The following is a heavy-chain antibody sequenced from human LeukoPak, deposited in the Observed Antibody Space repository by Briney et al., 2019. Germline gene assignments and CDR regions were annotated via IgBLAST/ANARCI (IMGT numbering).Heavy chain of an antibody. CDR2: INHSGST. CDR3: ARRSSYYDILTGYYYYYYMDV. Sequence: PSETLSLTCAVYGGSFSGYYWSWIRQPPGKGLEWIGEINHSGSTNYNPSLKSRVTISVDTSKNQFSLKLSSVTAADTAVYYCARRSSYYDILTGYYYYYYMDVWGKGTTVTISS. J-gene: IGHJ6*03. CDR1: GGSFSGYY. D-gene: IGHD3-9*01. V-gene: IGHV4-34*01.